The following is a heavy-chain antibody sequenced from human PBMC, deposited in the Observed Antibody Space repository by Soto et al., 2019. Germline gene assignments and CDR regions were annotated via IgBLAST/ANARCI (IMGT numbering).Heavy chain of an antibody. CDR1: GGSISPYY. CDR2: ISYSGHT. D-gene: IGHD3-10*01. CDR3: ARESAGSGKNNWFDP. J-gene: IGHJ5*02. Sequence: SETLSLTCTVSGGSISPYYWSWIRQPPGKGLEWIGYISYSGHTYHNPSLKSLVTMSVDTSRNQLLLQLNSVTAADTAVYYCARESAGSGKNNWFDPWGQGTLVTVSS. V-gene: IGHV4-59*01.